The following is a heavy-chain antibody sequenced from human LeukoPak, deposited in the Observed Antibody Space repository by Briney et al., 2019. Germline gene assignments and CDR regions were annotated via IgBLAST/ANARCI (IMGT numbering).Heavy chain of an antibody. D-gene: IGHD3-9*01. CDR2: ISCSSGTT. V-gene: IGHV3-23*01. CDR3: TKVGQNYDILTYYFDY. CDR1: GFTFSNYA. Sequence: GGSLRLSCAASGFTFSNYAMSWVRQAPGKGLEWVAAISCSSGTTYYAYSGKGRFTVASDISKNTLFLQMNSLRAEDTAIYYCTKVGQNYDILTYYFDYWGQGTLVTVSS. J-gene: IGHJ4*02.